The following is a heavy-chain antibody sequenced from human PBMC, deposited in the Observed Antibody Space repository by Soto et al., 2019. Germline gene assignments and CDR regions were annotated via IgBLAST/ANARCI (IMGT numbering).Heavy chain of an antibody. CDR1: GYTFTSYG. CDR2: ISAYNGNT. D-gene: IGHD3-3*01. CDR3: ASLIGVDTLRDY. J-gene: IGHJ4*02. Sequence: ASVKVSCKASGYTFTSYGISWVRQAPGQGLEWMGWISAYNGNTNYAQKLQGRVTMTTDTSTSTVYVELSSLRSEDTAVYYCASLIGVDTLRDYWGQGTLVNVSS. V-gene: IGHV1-18*04.